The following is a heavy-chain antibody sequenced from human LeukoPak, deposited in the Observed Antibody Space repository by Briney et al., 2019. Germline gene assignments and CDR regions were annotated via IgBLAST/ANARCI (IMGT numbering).Heavy chain of an antibody. CDR2: IRRKAYGGTT. CDR3: TRSYYYDSSGYYSY. CDR1: GFTFGDYA. J-gene: IGHJ4*02. D-gene: IGHD3-22*01. V-gene: IGHV3-49*03. Sequence: PGGSLRLSCIASGFTFGDYAMSWFRQAPGKGREGVGFIRRKAYGGTTEYAASVKGRFTISRDDSKSIAYLQMNSLKTEDTAVYYCTRSYYYDSSGYYSYWGQGTLVTVSS.